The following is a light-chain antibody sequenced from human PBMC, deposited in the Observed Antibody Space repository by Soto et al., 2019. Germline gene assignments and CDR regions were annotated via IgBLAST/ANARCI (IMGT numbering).Light chain of an antibody. J-gene: IGLJ1*01. V-gene: IGLV2-14*01. CDR1: SSDIGGYNY. CDR3: CSCSTSNTHNYV. CDR2: EVN. Sequence: QSVLTQPASVSGSPGQSITVSCTGTSSDIGGYNYVSWYQHHPGKAPQLIIYEVNLRPSGVSDRFSASKSGDTASLTISGLQAGDEADYYCCSCSTSNTHNYVFGTGTKLTVL.